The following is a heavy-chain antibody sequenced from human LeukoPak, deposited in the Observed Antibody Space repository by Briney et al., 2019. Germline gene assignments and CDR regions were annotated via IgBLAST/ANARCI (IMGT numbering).Heavy chain of an antibody. CDR2: IKSKTDGGTT. J-gene: IGHJ4*02. D-gene: IGHD3-22*01. V-gene: IGHV3-15*01. Sequence: GGSLRLSCAASGFTFSNAWMSWVRQAPGEGLEWVGRIKSKTDGGTTDYAAPVKGRFTISRDDSKNTLYLQMNSLKTEDTAVYYCTTDRGPYYYDSSGYYYLPTNYFDYWGQGTLVTVSS. CDR1: GFTFSNAW. CDR3: TTDRGPYYYDSSGYYYLPTNYFDY.